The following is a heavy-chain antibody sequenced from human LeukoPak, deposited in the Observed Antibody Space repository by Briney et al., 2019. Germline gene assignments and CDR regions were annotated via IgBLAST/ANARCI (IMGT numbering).Heavy chain of an antibody. CDR1: GYTFTSYY. Sequence: ASVKVSCKASGYTFTSYYMHWVRQAPGQGLEWMGIINPSGGSTSYAQKFQGRVTMTRDMSTSTVYMELSSLRSEDTAVYYCARDGDRYCSGGSCYAIDYWGQGTLVTVSS. V-gene: IGHV1-46*01. J-gene: IGHJ4*02. CDR3: ARDGDRYCSGGSCYAIDY. CDR2: INPSGGST. D-gene: IGHD2-15*01.